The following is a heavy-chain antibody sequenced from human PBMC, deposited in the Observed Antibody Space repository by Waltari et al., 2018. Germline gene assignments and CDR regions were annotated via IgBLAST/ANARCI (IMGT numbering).Heavy chain of an antibody. CDR1: GGYFSGYY. J-gene: IGHJ4*02. Sequence: QVQLQQWGAGLLKPSETLSLTCAVSGGYFSGYYWSWIRPPPGKGLEWIGEINHSGSTNYNPSLKSRVTISVDTSKNQFSLKLSSVTAADTAVYYCARGVDITMVRGVIPLDYWGQGTLVTVSS. D-gene: IGHD3-10*01. V-gene: IGHV4-34*01. CDR3: ARGVDITMVRGVIPLDY. CDR2: INHSGST.